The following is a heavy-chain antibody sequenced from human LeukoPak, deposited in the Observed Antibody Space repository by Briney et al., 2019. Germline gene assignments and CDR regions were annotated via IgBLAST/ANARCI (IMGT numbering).Heavy chain of an antibody. J-gene: IGHJ4*02. D-gene: IGHD6-13*01. Sequence: AAVKVSCKASGYTFTSYEINWVRQATGQGLEWMGWMNPNSCNTGYAQKFQGRVTMTRNTSIRTAYIELRSMRSEDTGVYYCARGARFSSSWYRLFDYWGQGTLVTVSS. CDR3: ARGARFSSSWYRLFDY. CDR2: MNPNSCNT. CDR1: GYTFTSYE. V-gene: IGHV1-8*01.